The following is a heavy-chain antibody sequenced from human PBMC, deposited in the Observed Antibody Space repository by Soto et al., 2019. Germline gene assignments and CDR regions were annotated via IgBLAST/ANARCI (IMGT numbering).Heavy chain of an antibody. D-gene: IGHD3-16*02. V-gene: IGHV2-5*02. CDR2: IYWDDDE. CDR3: AQRPRGFCYHVDY. Sequence: QITLKESGPTLVRPTQTLTLTCSFSGFSLTTRGVGVGWIRQPPGKALEWLAIIYWDDDEGYSTSLKSRLTITKITSQNQVVLTMKNMDTVDTSTFYCAQRPRGFCYHVDYWGQGTLVTVSS. J-gene: IGHJ4*02. CDR1: GFSLTTRGVG.